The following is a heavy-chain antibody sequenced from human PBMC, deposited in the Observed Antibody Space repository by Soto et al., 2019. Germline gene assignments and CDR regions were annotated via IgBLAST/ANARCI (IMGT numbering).Heavy chain of an antibody. D-gene: IGHD3-9*01. CDR3: ARAHYDILTGYYPYYYYGMDV. CDR1: GGTFSSYA. Sequence: SVKVSCKASGGTFSSYAISWVRQAPGQGLEWMGGIIPIFGTANYAQKFQGRVTITADESTSTAYMELSSLRSEDTAVYYCARAHYDILTGYYPYYYYGMDVWGQGTTVTVSS. V-gene: IGHV1-69*13. CDR2: IIPIFGTA. J-gene: IGHJ6*02.